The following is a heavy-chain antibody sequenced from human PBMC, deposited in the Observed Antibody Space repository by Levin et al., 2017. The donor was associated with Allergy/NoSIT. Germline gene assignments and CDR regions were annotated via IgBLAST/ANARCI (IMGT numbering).Heavy chain of an antibody. D-gene: IGHD2-15*01. CDR2: ISGSGGST. V-gene: IGHV3-23*01. CDR3: AKARDIVVVVAPFDY. CDR1: GFTFSSYA. J-gene: IGHJ4*02. Sequence: LSLTCAASGFTFSSYAMSWVRQAPGKGLEWVSAISGSGGSTYYADSVKGRFTISRDNSKNTLYLQMNSLRAEDTAVYYCAKARDIVVVVAPFDYWGQGTLVTVSS.